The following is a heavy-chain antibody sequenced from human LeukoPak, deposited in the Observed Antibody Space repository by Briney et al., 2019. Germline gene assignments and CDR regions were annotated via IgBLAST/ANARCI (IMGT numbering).Heavy chain of an antibody. V-gene: IGHV3-23*01. CDR1: GFTFSSYA. Sequence: GGSLRLSCTASGFTFSSYAMSWVRQAPGKGLEWVSVISGSGGTTYYADPVNGRFTISRDNSKNTLYLQMNSLRAEDTALYYCAKDGVATITFDYWGQGILVTVSS. CDR3: AKDGVATITFDY. J-gene: IGHJ4*02. CDR2: ISGSGGTT. D-gene: IGHD2-15*01.